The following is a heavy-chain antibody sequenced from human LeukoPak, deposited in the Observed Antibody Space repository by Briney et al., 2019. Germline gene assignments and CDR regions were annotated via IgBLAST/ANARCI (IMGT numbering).Heavy chain of an antibody. J-gene: IGHJ4*02. Sequence: GASVKVSCKASGYTFTSYYMHWVRQAPGQGLEWMGIINPSGGSTSYAQKFQGRVTMTRDTSTSTVYMELSSLRSEDTAVYYCARTLLEYSSSSWSQFDYWGQGTLVTVSS. D-gene: IGHD6-6*01. V-gene: IGHV1-46*01. CDR2: INPSGGST. CDR3: ARTLLEYSSSSWSQFDY. CDR1: GYTFTSYY.